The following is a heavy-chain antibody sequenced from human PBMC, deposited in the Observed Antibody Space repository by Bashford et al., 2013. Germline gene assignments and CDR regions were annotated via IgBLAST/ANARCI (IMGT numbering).Heavy chain of an antibody. CDR3: ARTYSFFDY. CDR2: INHSGST. J-gene: IGHJ4*03. V-gene: IGHV4-34*01. D-gene: IGHD2-15*01. Sequence: SSETLSLTCAVYGGSFSGYYWSWIRQPPGKGLEWIGEINHSGSTNYNPSLKSRVTISVDTSKNQFSLKLSSVTAADTAVYYCARTYSFFDYWGKGTTVTVSS. CDR1: GGSFSGYY.